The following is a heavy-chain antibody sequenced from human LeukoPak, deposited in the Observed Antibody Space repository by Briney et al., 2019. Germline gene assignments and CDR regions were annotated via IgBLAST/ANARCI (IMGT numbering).Heavy chain of an antibody. J-gene: IGHJ4*02. CDR2: INPNSGGT. D-gene: IGHD5-12*01. CDR3: ARILDIVATIEVYDY. V-gene: IGHV1-2*02. CDR1: GYTFTGYY. Sequence: AASVKVSCKASGYTFTGYYMHWVRQAPGQGLEWMGWINPNSGGTNYAQKFQGRVTMTRDTSISTAYMELSRLRSDDTAVYYCARILDIVATIEVYDYWGQGTLVTVSP.